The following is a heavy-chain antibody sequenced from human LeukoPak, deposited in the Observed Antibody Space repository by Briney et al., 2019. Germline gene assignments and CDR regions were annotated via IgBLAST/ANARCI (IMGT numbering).Heavy chain of an antibody. V-gene: IGHV3-7*01. Sequence: GGSLRLSCAASGFVFSSNWMTWVRQAPGKGLEWVANIKQDGSEKYYVDSVKGRFTISRDNANNSLYLQMNSLRDEDTAVYYCARDITMVRGIIGYYYGMDVWGQGTTVTVSS. J-gene: IGHJ6*02. CDR3: ARDITMVRGIIGYYYGMDV. CDR1: GFVFSSNW. CDR2: IKQDGSEK. D-gene: IGHD3-10*01.